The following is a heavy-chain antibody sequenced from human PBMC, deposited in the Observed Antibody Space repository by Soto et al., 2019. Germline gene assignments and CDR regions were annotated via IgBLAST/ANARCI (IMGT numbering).Heavy chain of an antibody. J-gene: IGHJ3*02. D-gene: IGHD2-2*01. CDR1: GFTFSSYA. CDR3: AKTLGYCSSTSCPDDAFDI. CDR2: ISGSGGST. Sequence: PGGSLRLSCAAYGFTFSSYAMSWVRQAPGKGLEWVSAISGSGGSTYYADSVKGRFTISRDNSKNTLYLQMNGLRAEDTAVYYCAKTLGYCSSTSCPDDAFDIWGQGTMVTVSS. V-gene: IGHV3-23*01.